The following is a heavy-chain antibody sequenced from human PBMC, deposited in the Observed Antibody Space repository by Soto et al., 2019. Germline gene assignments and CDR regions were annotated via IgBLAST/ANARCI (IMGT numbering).Heavy chain of an antibody. V-gene: IGHV4-39*01. J-gene: IGHJ4*02. Sequence: SETLSLTCTVSGGSISSSSYYWGWIRQPPGKGLEWIGSIYYSGSTYYNPSLKSRVTISVDTSKNQFSLKLSSVTAADTAVYYCARPLYYYDGSGYYGRIGEGSFDYWGQGTLVTVSS. CDR2: IYYSGST. D-gene: IGHD3-22*01. CDR3: ARPLYYYDGSGYYGRIGEGSFDY. CDR1: GGSISSSSYY.